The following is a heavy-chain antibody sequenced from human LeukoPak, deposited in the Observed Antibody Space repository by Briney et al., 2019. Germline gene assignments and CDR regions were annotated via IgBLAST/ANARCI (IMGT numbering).Heavy chain of an antibody. CDR1: GYTFTGYY. D-gene: IGHD3-3*01. CDR3: ARDRSGADY. Sequence: ASVKASCKASGYTFTGYYMHWVRQAPGQGLEWVGWINPNSGGTNYAQKFQGRVIMTRDTSITTAYMELSRLRSDDTAVYYCARDRSGADYWGQGTLVTVSS. CDR2: INPNSGGT. J-gene: IGHJ4*02. V-gene: IGHV1-2*02.